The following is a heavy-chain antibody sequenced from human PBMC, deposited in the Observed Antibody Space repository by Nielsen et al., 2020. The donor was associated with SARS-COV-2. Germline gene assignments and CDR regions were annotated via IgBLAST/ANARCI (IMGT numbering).Heavy chain of an antibody. D-gene: IGHD6-25*01. V-gene: IGHV3-20*04. CDR2: ISWNGGDT. CDR1: GFRLDDYG. CDR3: AKAFRSSDWVRAATDF. J-gene: IGHJ4*02. Sequence: GGSLRLSCAAAGFRLDDYGMIWVRQAPGKGLEWVAGISWNGGDTNYADSVKGRFTISRDNRKNSLSLEMNSLRAEDTAVYYCAKAFRSSDWVRAATDFWGQGTLVTVSS.